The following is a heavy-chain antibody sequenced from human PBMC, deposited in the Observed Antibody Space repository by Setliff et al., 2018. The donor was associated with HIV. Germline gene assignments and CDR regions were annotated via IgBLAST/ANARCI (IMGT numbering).Heavy chain of an antibody. CDR1: GYTFRNFA. Sequence: ASVKVSCKASGYTFRNFAISWVRQAPGQVLEWMGWISGYNDNTNYAQKFQGRVTMTTDTTSSTSYMELRSLTSADTAMYYCARIRAAALQNAFDIWGQGTMVTVSS. V-gene: IGHV1-18*01. CDR3: ARIRAAALQNAFDI. D-gene: IGHD6-13*01. CDR2: ISGYNDNT. J-gene: IGHJ3*02.